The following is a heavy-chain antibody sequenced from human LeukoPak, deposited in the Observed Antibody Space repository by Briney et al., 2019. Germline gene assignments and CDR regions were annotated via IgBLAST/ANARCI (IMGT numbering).Heavy chain of an antibody. D-gene: IGHD4-11*01. Sequence: KPSGTLSLTCAVSGGSISSSNWWSWVRQPPGKGLEWIGEINHSGSTNYNPSLKSRVTISVDTSKNQFSLKLSSVTAADTAVYYCARPHPRPSTVRGAFDIWGQGTMVTVSS. CDR3: ARPHPRPSTVRGAFDI. CDR2: INHSGST. CDR1: GGSISSSNW. V-gene: IGHV4-4*02. J-gene: IGHJ3*02.